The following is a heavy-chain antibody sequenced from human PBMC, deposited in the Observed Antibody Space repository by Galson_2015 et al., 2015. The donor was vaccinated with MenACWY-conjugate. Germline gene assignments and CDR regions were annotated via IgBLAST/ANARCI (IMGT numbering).Heavy chain of an antibody. D-gene: IGHD3-16*01. V-gene: IGHV3-7*03. CDR1: GFTLSHYW. J-gene: IGHJ6*03. CDR2: IKADGSET. CDR3: ARSYVPGSDRKNYYMDV. Sequence: SLRLSCAASGFTLSHYWMSWVRQAPGKGLEWVATIKADGSETYYVDSVKDRFTISRDNAKNSLYLQVNGLRAEDTAVYYCARSYVPGSDRKNYYMDVWGRGTTVTVSS.